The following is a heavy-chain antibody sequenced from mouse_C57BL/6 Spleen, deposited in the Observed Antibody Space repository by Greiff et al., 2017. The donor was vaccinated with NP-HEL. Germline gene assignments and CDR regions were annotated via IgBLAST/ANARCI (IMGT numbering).Heavy chain of an antibody. Sequence: VKLQQPGAELVKPGASVKLSCKASGYTFTSYWMQWVKQRPGQGLEWIGEIDPSDSYTNYNQKFKGKATLTVDTTSSTAYMQLSSLTSEDSAVYYCARCLLLRYFDVWGTGTTVTVSS. CDR2: IDPSDSYT. CDR3: ARCLLLRYFDV. CDR1: GYTFTSYW. D-gene: IGHD1-1*01. V-gene: IGHV1-50*01. J-gene: IGHJ1*03.